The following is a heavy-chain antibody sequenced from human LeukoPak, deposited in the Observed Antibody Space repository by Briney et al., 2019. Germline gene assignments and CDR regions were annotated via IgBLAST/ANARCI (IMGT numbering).Heavy chain of an antibody. D-gene: IGHD4-17*01. V-gene: IGHV4-31*03. Sequence: PSETLSLTCTVTGGSISSGGYYWSWIRQHPGKGLEWIGYIYYSGSTYYNPSLKSRVTISVDTSKNQFSLKLSSVTAADTAVYYCARGGDYAPFDYWGQGTLVTVSS. J-gene: IGHJ4*02. CDR3: ARGGDYAPFDY. CDR1: GGSISSGGYY. CDR2: IYYSGST.